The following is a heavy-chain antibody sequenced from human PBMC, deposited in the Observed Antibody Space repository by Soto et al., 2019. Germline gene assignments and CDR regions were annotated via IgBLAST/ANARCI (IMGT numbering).Heavy chain of an antibody. CDR2: INAGNGNT. J-gene: IGHJ6*02. Sequence: GASVKVSCKASGYTFTSYAIHWVRQAPGQRLEWMGWINAGNGNTKYSQKFQGRVTITRDTSASTAYMELSSLRSEDTAVYYCARVGMSLSVTPTNYYGMDVWGQGTTVTVSS. D-gene: IGHD5-12*01. V-gene: IGHV1-3*01. CDR1: GYTFTSYA. CDR3: ARVGMSLSVTPTNYYGMDV.